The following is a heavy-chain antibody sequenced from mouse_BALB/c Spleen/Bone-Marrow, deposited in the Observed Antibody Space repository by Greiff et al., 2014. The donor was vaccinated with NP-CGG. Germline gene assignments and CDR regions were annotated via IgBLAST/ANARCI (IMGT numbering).Heavy chain of an antibody. CDR2: IDPEKGNT. D-gene: IGHD4-1*01. Sequence: EVQLQQSGAELVRPGALVKLSCKASGFNIKDYYLHWVKQGPEQGLEWIGWIDPEKGNTKYDPKFQGKASIIADTSSNTAYLQLSSLTSEDTAVYYCARGAWARGYFDYWGQGTTLTVPS. CDR1: GFNIKDYY. CDR3: ARGAWARGYFDY. V-gene: IGHV14-1*02. J-gene: IGHJ2*01.